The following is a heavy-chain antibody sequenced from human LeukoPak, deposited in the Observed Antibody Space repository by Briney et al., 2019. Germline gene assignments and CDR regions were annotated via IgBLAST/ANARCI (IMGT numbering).Heavy chain of an antibody. CDR3: ARDRSSSGWYYFDY. CDR2: IYYSGST. D-gene: IGHD6-19*01. J-gene: IGHJ4*02. CDR1: GRSITDYY. Sequence: SETLSLTCTVSGRSITDYYWSWIRQPPGKGLEWIGYIYYSGSTNYNPSLESRVTISVDMSKNQFSLRLTSVTAADAAMYYCARDRSSSGWYYFDYWGQGTLVTVSS. V-gene: IGHV4-59*01.